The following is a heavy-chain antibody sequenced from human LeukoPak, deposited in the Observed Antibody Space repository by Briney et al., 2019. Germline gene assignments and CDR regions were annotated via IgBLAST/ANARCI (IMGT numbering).Heavy chain of an antibody. CDR2: IYTSGST. CDR3: AREASGYSYGYGDY. V-gene: IGHV4-61*02. Sequence: SQTLSLTCTVSGGSISSGSYYWSWIRQPAGKGLEWIGRIYTSGSTNYNPSLKSRVTISVDTSKNQFSLKLSSVTAADTAVYYCAREASGYSYGYGDYWGQGTQVTVSS. D-gene: IGHD5-18*01. CDR1: GGSISSGSYY. J-gene: IGHJ4*02.